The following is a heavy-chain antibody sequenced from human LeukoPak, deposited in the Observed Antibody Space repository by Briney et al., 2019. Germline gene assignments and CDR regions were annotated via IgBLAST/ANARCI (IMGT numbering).Heavy chain of an antibody. CDR2: ISGVDGKT. V-gene: IGHV3-23*01. CDR3: AKGGSGWSYLDY. Sequence: GGSLRLSCAASGFTFSSYARNWVRQAPGKGLEWVLGISGVDGKTYYADSVKGRFTISSDSSKNTLYLQMNSLRAEDTAVYYCAKGGSGWSYLDYWGQGALATVSS. J-gene: IGHJ4*02. D-gene: IGHD6-19*01. CDR1: GFTFSSYA.